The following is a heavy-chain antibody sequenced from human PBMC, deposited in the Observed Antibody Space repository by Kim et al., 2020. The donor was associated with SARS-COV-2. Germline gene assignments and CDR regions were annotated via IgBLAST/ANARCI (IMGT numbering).Heavy chain of an antibody. CDR3: AKDSRRKVTNPEYYNGMAV. CDR1: GFFFRSFG. J-gene: IGHJ6*02. V-gene: IGHV3-30*18. CDR2: ISNDGSDP. Sequence: GGSLRLSCAASGFFFRSFGMHWVRQAPGKGLEWVAAISNDGSDPYYADSVKGRFTISRDNSKDTLYLEMNSLKGEETAVYYCAKDSRRKVTNPEYYNGMAVWGQGTTVIVSS. D-gene: IGHD2-21*02.